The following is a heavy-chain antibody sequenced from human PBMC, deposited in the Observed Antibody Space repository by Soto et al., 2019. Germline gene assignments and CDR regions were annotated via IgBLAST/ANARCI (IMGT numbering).Heavy chain of an antibody. V-gene: IGHV3-74*01. CDR3: ASTGLRYFSWLPYYYYGMDV. Sequence: EVQLVESGGGLVQPGGSLRLSCAASGFTFSSYWMHWVRQAPGKGLVWVSRINSDGSSTSYADSVKGRFTISRDNAKNTLDLQMNSLRAEDTAVYYCASTGLRYFSWLPYYYYGMDVWGQGTTVTVSS. CDR2: INSDGSST. CDR1: GFTFSSYW. D-gene: IGHD3-9*01. J-gene: IGHJ6*02.